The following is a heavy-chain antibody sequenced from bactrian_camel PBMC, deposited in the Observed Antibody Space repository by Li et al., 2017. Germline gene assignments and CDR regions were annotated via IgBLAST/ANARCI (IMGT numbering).Heavy chain of an antibody. CDR2: IDWHGTT. V-gene: IGHV3S53*01. D-gene: IGHD4*01. J-gene: IGHJ4*01. Sequence: QLVESGGGTVQAGGSLTLSCVASGYTFSDRCIAWFRQAPGKEREGVVDIDWHGTTTYADSVKGRFLISQDAANSKLHLRMNDLKPEDTAIYYCATDPAVQRAQSLAPQYKYWGQGTQVTVS. CDR3: ATDPAVQRAQSLAPQYKY. CDR1: GYTFSDRC.